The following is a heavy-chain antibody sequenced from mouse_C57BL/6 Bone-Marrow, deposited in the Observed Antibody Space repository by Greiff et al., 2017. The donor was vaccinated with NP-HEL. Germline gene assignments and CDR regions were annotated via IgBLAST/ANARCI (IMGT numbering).Heavy chain of an antibody. V-gene: IGHV1-55*01. CDR2: IYPGSGST. Sequence: QVQLQQPGAELVKPGASVKMSCKASGYTFTSYWITWVKQRPGQGLEWIGDIYPGSGSTNYNEKFKSKATLTVDTSSSTAYMQLSSLTSEDSAVYYCARCHYYGSSYWYFDVGGRGTGVTVSA. CDR3: ARCHYYGSSYWYFDV. D-gene: IGHD1-1*01. CDR1: GYTFTSYW. J-gene: IGHJ1*03.